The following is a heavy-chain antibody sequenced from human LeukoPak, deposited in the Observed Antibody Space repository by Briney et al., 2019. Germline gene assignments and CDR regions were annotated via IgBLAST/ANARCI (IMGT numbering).Heavy chain of an antibody. Sequence: GASVKVSCKASGGTFSSYAISWVRQAPGQGLEWMGRIIPILGIANYAQKFQGRVTITADKSTSAAYMELSSLRSEDTAVYCCARDLYVDTAEDYYYGMDVWGQGTTVTVSS. D-gene: IGHD5-18*01. V-gene: IGHV1-69*04. CDR2: IIPILGIA. CDR3: ARDLYVDTAEDYYYGMDV. CDR1: GGTFSSYA. J-gene: IGHJ6*02.